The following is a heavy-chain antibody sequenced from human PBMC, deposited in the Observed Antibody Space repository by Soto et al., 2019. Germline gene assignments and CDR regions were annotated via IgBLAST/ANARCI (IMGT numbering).Heavy chain of an antibody. V-gene: IGHV3-33*01. CDR3: ATGVLGLCTGGNCPLDY. CDR2: IWYHGIDK. J-gene: IGHJ4*02. D-gene: IGHD2-15*01. Sequence: QVQLVESGGGVVQPERSLRLSCAASGFTFSRQAMHWVRQAPGRGLEWVAVIWYHGIDKYYADSVKGRFTISRDNSKNTVYLQMNSMRGEDTAVYYCATGVLGLCTGGNCPLDYWGQGTLVTVSS. CDR1: GFTFSRQA.